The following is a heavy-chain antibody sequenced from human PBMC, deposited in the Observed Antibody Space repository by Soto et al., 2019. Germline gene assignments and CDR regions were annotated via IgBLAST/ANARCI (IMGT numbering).Heavy chain of an antibody. CDR1: EFSLSNARMG. CDR2: IFSNDEK. Sequence: SGPTLVNPTETLTLTCTVSEFSLSNARMGVSWIRQPPEMALEWLAHIFSNDEKSYSTSLKSRLTVSRDTSKSQVVLTMTNMDPEDTATYFCARITIPVADAEHLDHWGRGTLVTVSS. V-gene: IGHV2-26*01. D-gene: IGHD6-19*01. J-gene: IGHJ4*02. CDR3: ARITIPVADAEHLDH.